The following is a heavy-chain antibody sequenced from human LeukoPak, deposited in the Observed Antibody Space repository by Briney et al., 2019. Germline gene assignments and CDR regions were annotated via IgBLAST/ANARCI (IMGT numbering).Heavy chain of an antibody. J-gene: IGHJ3*02. D-gene: IGHD3-3*01. CDR1: GGSFSGYY. V-gene: IGHV4-34*01. CDR2: INHSGST. CDR3: AITYYDFWSGYFGAFDI. Sequence: PSETLSLTCAVYGGSFSGYYWSWIRQPPGKGLEWIGEINHSGSTNYNPSLKSRVTISVDTSKNQSSLKLSSVTAADTAVYYCAITYYDFWSGYFGAFDIWGQGTMVTVSS.